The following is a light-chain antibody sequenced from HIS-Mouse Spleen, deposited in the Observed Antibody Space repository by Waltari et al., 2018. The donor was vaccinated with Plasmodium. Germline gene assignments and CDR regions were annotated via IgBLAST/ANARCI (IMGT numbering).Light chain of an antibody. CDR2: EDN. V-gene: IGLV6-57*04. J-gene: IGLJ3*02. CDR1: SGSIARNY. CDR3: QSYDSSNWV. Sequence: NFMLTQPHSVSESPGKTVTISCTRSSGSIARNYVQWYQQRPGSAPTTVLYEDNQRPSGVPDRFSGSIDSSSNSASLTISGLKTEDEADYYCQSYDSSNWVFGGGTKLTVL.